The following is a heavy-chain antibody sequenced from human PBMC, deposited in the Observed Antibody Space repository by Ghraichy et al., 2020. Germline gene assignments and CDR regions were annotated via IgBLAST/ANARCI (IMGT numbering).Heavy chain of an antibody. Sequence: GGSLRLSCAASGFTFSSYWMHWVRQAPGKGLVWVSRINSDGSSTSYADSVKGRFTISRDNAKNTLYLQMNSLRAEDTAVYYCARAGNTMITDYWGQGTLVTVSS. CDR2: INSDGSST. CDR1: GFTFSSYW. V-gene: IGHV3-74*01. J-gene: IGHJ4*02. CDR3: ARAGNTMITDY. D-gene: IGHD3-22*01.